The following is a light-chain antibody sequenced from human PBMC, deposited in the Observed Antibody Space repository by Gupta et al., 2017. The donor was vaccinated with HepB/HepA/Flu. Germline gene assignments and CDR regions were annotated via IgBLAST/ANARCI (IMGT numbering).Light chain of an antibody. CDR2: DAS. CDR1: QSVSSY. V-gene: IGKV3-11*01. J-gene: IGKJ2*01. CDR3: QQRSNWPPT. Sequence: EILLTQSPATLYLSPGERATLSCRASQSVSSYLAWYQQKPGKAPRLLIYDASNRATGFPARFSGSGYGTEFTLTISSLDPEDFAVYYCQQRSNWPPTFGQWTKLEIK.